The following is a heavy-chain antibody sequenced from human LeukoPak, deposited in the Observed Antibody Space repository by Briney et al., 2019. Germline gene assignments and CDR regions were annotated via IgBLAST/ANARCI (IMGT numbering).Heavy chain of an antibody. CDR2: FYPGDSDT. Sequence: GESLKISCKASGYSFNSHWIGWVRQMPGRGLEWMGVFYPGDSDTRYSPSFQGQVTISVDKSITPAYLQWSSLKASDTAMYYCARGESCGGGSCSRVFNYWGQGTLVTVSS. CDR3: ARGESCGGGSCSRVFNY. V-gene: IGHV5-51*01. D-gene: IGHD2-15*01. J-gene: IGHJ4*02. CDR1: GYSFNSHW.